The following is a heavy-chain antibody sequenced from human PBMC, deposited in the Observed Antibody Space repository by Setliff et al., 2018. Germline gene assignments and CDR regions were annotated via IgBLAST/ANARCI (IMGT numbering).Heavy chain of an antibody. V-gene: IGHV3-23*01. CDR3: AKSWVVPAAITFSGFDP. CDR1: GFSFSSYA. Sequence: PGGSLRLSCAASGFSFSSYAMSWVRQAPGKGLEWVSAISGSGGSTYYADSVKGRFTISRDNSKNTLYLQMNSLRAEDTAVCYCAKSWVVPAAITFSGFDPWGQGTLVTVS. D-gene: IGHD2-2*01. J-gene: IGHJ5*02. CDR2: ISGSGGST.